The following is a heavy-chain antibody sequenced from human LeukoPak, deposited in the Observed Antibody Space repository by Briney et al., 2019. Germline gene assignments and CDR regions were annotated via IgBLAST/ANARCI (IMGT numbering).Heavy chain of an antibody. J-gene: IGHJ4*02. Sequence: GESLKISCKGSGYSFTSYWIGWVRQMPGKGLEWMVIIYPGDSDTRYSPSFQGQVTISADKSISTAYLQWSSLKASDTAMYYCARRGYNWNYEYYFDYWGQGTLVTVSS. CDR2: IYPGDSDT. D-gene: IGHD1-7*01. CDR1: GYSFTSYW. V-gene: IGHV5-51*01. CDR3: ARRGYNWNYEYYFDY.